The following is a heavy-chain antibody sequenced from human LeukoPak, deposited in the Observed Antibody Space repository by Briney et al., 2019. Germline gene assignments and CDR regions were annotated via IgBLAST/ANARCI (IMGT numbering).Heavy chain of an antibody. V-gene: IGHV1-18*04. CDR2: ISAYNGNT. Sequence: ASVKVSCKASGYTFTGYYMHWVRQAPGQGLEWMGWISAYNGNTNYAQKLQGRVTMTTDTSTSTAYMELRSLRSDDTAVYYCARDGYGDLQYFQHWGQGTLVTVSS. J-gene: IGHJ1*01. CDR3: ARDGYGDLQYFQH. CDR1: GYTFTGYY. D-gene: IGHD4-17*01.